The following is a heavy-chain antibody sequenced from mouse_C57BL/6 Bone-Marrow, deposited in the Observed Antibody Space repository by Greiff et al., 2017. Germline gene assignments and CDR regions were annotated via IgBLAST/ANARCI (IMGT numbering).Heavy chain of an antibody. Sequence: QVQLQQSGPGLVQPSQSLSITCTVSGFSLTSYGVHWVRQSPGKGLEWLGVIWSGGSTDYNAAFISRLSISKDNSKSQVFFKMNSLHADDTAIYYCARNGVYYFPFAYWGQGTLVTVSA. D-gene: IGHD1-1*01. CDR1: GFSLTSYG. CDR2: IWSGGST. CDR3: ARNGVYYFPFAY. V-gene: IGHV2-2*01. J-gene: IGHJ3*01.